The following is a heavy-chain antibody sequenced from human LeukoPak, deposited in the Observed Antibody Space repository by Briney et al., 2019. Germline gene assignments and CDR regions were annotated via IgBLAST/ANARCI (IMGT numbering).Heavy chain of an antibody. CDR1: GYTFTSYD. V-gene: IGHV1-18*01. CDR2: ISTYNDNT. D-gene: IGHD3-10*01. J-gene: IGHJ4*02. CDR3: ARLDRGGSGSRVIDY. Sequence: GASVKVSCKASGYTFTSYDFSWVRQAPGQVLEWMGWISTYNDNTNYAQKLQGRVTMTTDTSTSTAYMELRSLRSDDTAVYYCARLDRGGSGSRVIDYWGQGTLVTVSS.